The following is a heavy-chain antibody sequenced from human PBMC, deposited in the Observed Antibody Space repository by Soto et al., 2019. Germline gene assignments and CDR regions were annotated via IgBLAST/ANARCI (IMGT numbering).Heavy chain of an antibody. J-gene: IGHJ5*02. V-gene: IGHV3-23*01. CDR3: ATEGQSSAGSRGAES. CDR1: GFTFSDYA. CDR2: ISASGGTK. D-gene: IGHD6-13*01. Sequence: EVQLLESGGDLVQPGGSLRVSCAASGFTFSDYAMSWVRQAPGKGLEWVSSISASGGTKYYADSLKGRFTISRDNSKHTLFLEMTSLRAEDTAVFYCATEGQSSAGSRGAESWGQGTLVTVSS.